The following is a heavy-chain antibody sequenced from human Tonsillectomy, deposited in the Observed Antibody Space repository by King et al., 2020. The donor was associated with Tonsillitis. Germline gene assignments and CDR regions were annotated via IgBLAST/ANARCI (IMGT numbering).Heavy chain of an antibody. CDR2: ISYDGSNK. J-gene: IGHJ4*02. CDR1: GFTFSTYG. Sequence: VQLVESGGGVVQPGRSLRLSCAASGFTFSTYGIHWVRQAPGKGLEWVALISYDGSNKYYADPVRGRFTISRDTSKNTVYLQMNSLRAEDTAVYYCARAYYYDTSRTPYYGDQGTLSTVSS. V-gene: IGHV3-33*05. CDR3: ARAYYYDTSRTPYY. D-gene: IGHD3-22*01.